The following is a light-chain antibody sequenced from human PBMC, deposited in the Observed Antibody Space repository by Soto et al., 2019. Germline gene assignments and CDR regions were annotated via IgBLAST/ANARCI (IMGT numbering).Light chain of an antibody. J-gene: IGLJ1*01. Sequence: QSVLTQPASVSGSPGQSITISCTGTSSDVGGYNYVSWYQQHPGKAPKLIIFEVSYQPSGISNRFSASKSGDTASLNISGLQADDEADYYCCSYTDSRTHSVGSGTRSPS. CDR1: SSDVGGYNY. CDR2: EVS. V-gene: IGLV2-14*01. CDR3: CSYTDSRTHS.